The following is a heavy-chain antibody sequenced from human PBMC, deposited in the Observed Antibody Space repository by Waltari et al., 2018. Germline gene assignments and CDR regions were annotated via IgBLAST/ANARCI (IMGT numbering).Heavy chain of an antibody. CDR1: GYTFTGYY. CDR3: ARAPPWEGWYDY. CDR2: INPNSGGT. V-gene: IGHV1-2*06. D-gene: IGHD6-19*01. J-gene: IGHJ4*02. Sequence: QVQLVQSGAEVKKPGASVKVSCKASGYTFTGYYMHWVRQAPGQGLEWMGRINPNSGGTNYPQKFQGRVTMTRDTSISTAYMELSRLRSDDTAVYYCARAPPWEGWYDYWGQGTLVTVSS.